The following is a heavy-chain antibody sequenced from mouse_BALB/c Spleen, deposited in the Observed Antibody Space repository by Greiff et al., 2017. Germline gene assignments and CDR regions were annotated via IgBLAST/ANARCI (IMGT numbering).Heavy chain of an antibody. CDR1: GFTFSSYA. J-gene: IGHJ4*01. V-gene: IGHV5-6-5*01. CDR2: ISSGGST. CDR3: ARGTSGGMDY. Sequence: EVKLMESGGGLVKPGGSLKLSCAASGFTFSSYAMSWVRQTPEKRLEWVASISSGGSTYYPDSVKGRFTISRDNARNILYLQMSSLRSEDTAMYYCARGTSGGMDYWGQGTSVTVSS. D-gene: IGHD3-1*01.